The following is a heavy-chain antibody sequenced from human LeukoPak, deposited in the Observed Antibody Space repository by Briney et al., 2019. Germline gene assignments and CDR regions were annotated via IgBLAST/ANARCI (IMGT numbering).Heavy chain of an antibody. J-gene: IGHJ6*01. V-gene: IGHV3-11*05. CDR3: ASDRAQYYYGAGSYRPYYDYGMDV. CDR2: ISSSSGST. D-gene: IGHD3-10*01. Sequence: PGGSLRLSCAASGFTFSDYDMSWIRQAPGKGLEWFSYISSSSGSTNSADSVKGRFTISRDNAKHSLYLQMNSLRAEDPAVYFCASDRAQYYYGAGSYRPYYDYGMDVWGQ. CDR1: GFTFSDYD.